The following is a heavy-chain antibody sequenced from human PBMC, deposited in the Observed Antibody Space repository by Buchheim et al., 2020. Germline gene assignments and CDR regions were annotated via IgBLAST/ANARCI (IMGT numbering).Heavy chain of an antibody. D-gene: IGHD3-3*01. V-gene: IGHV3-74*01. Sequence: EVQLVESGGGLVQPGGSLRLSCAASGFTFSTYWMHWVRQAPGEGLVWVSRITTDGSDTRYADSVKGRFTISRDNAKTTLYLQMNSLRAEDTAIYYCARRVPRFGMDVWGQGTT. CDR1: GFTFSTYW. CDR2: ITTDGSDT. CDR3: ARRVPRFGMDV. J-gene: IGHJ6*02.